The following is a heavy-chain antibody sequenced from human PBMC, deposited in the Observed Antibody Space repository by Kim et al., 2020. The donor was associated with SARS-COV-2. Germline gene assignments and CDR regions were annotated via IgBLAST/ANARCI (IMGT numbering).Heavy chain of an antibody. V-gene: IGHV3-30*04. CDR3: ARIRSGSYRGGFDY. D-gene: IGHD3-10*01. CDR2: ISYDGSNK. Sequence: GGSLRLSCAASGFTFSSYAMHWVRQGPGKGLEWVAVISYDGSNKYYADSVKGRFTISRDNSKNTLYLQMNSLRAEDTAVYYCARIRSGSYRGGFDYWGQGTLVTVSS. CDR1: GFTFSSYA. J-gene: IGHJ4*02.